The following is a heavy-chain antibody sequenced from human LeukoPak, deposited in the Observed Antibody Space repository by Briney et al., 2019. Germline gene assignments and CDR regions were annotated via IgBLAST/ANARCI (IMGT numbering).Heavy chain of an antibody. J-gene: IGHJ4*02. CDR1: GCTFSSSA. Sequence: GGSLRLSCAASGCTFSSSAMSWVRQAPGKGLEWVSAISNNGGYTYYADSVQGRFTISRDNSKSTLCLQMNSLRAEDTAVYYCAKQLGYCSDGSCYFPYWGQGTLVTVSS. D-gene: IGHD2-15*01. V-gene: IGHV3-23*01. CDR3: AKQLGYCSDGSCYFPY. CDR2: ISNNGGYT.